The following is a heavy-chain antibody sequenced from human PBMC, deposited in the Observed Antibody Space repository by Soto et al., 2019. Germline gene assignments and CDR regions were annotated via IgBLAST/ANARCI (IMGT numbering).Heavy chain of an antibody. V-gene: IGHV3-13*04. CDR1: VFTCSSYD. Sequence: GWSLRLSCSASVFTCSSYDMHWFRQGTGKGLEWVSAIGTTGDTYYAGSVKGRFTISRENAKNSLYLQMNSLRAGDTAIYFCARAIGPTLFNYWGQGTLVTVSS. CDR2: IGTTGDT. D-gene: IGHD3-22*01. J-gene: IGHJ4*02. CDR3: ARAIGPTLFNY.